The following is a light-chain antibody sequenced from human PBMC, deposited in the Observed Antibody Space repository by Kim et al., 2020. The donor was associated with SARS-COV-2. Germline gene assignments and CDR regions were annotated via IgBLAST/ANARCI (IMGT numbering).Light chain of an antibody. CDR2: DVN. Sequence: PGQSVTISCSGTSGDVGGYDYVSWYQQHPGKVPKVIIYDVNKRPSGVPDRFSGSKSGRTASLTISGLQADDEADYYCCSYGGTYFVFGGGTQLTVL. J-gene: IGLJ3*02. CDR3: CSYGGTYFV. V-gene: IGLV2-11*03. CDR1: SGDVGGYDY.